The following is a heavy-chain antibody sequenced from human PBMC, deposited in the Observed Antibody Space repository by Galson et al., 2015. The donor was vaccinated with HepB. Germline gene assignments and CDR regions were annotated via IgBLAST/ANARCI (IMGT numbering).Heavy chain of an antibody. CDR2: IYSGDTT. CDR3: ARLQYKYDKYGYCTNWFDP. V-gene: IGHV3-66*02. D-gene: IGHD2-2*03. Sequence: SLRLSCAASGFTVSDKYLGWVRQAPGKGLEWVSVIYSGDTTFDADSVKGRFTISRDNSKNTLYLQMNSLRVEDTAVYYCARLQYKYDKYGYCTNWFDPWGQGALVTVSS. J-gene: IGHJ5*02. CDR1: GFTVSDKY.